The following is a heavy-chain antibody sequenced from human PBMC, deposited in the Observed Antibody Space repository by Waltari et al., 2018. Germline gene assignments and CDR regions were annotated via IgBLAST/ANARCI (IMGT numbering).Heavy chain of an antibody. CDR1: GGTFSSYA. D-gene: IGHD3-10*01. J-gene: IGHJ4*02. V-gene: IGHV1-69*12. CDR2: IIPIFGTA. Sequence: QVQLVQSGAEVKKPGSSVKVSCKASGGTFSSYAISWLRQAPGQGLEWMGGIIPIFGTANYAQKFQGRVTITADESTSTAYMELSSLRSEDTAVYYCSLYGSGSYRHPIFDYWGQGTLVTVSS. CDR3: SLYGSGSYRHPIFDY.